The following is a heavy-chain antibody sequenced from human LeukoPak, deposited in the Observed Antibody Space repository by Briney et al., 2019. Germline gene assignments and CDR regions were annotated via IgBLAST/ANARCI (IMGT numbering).Heavy chain of an antibody. J-gene: IGHJ4*02. V-gene: IGHV1-46*01. Sequence: ASVKVSCKASGYTFTSYYMHWVRQAPGQGLEWMGIINPSGGSTSYAQKFQGRVTMTRDMSTSTVYMELSSLRSEDTAVYYCASHSTGAKYNWNYGSGYFDYWGQGTLVTVSS. CDR1: GYTFTSYY. CDR3: ASHSTGAKYNWNYGSGYFDY. CDR2: INPSGGST. D-gene: IGHD1-7*01.